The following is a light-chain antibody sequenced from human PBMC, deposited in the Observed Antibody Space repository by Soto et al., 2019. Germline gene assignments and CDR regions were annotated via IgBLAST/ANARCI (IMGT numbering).Light chain of an antibody. CDR1: QGISSY. CDR3: QQLYTLPFT. CDR2: EAS. J-gene: IGKJ1*01. V-gene: IGKV1-9*01. Sequence: DIQMSQSPSTLSGSVGDRVTMTCRASQGISSYLAWYQQKPGKAPKLLIYEASTLQSGVPSRFSGSGSGTEFTLTISGLLPEDFAAYHCQQLYTLPFTFGQGTKVDTK.